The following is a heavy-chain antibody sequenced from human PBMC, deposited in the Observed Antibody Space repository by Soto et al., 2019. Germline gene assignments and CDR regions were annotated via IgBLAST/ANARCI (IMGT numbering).Heavy chain of an antibody. CDR1: GGTFSSYA. V-gene: IGHV1-69*13. CDR2: IIPIFGTA. CDR3: TYYYDSSGYFDAFDI. D-gene: IGHD3-22*01. J-gene: IGHJ3*02. Sequence: GASVKVSCKASGGTFSSYAISWVRQAPGQGLEWMGGIIPIFGTANYAQKFQGRVTITADESTGTAYMELSSLRSEDTAVYYCTYYYDSSGYFDAFDIWGQGTMVTVSS.